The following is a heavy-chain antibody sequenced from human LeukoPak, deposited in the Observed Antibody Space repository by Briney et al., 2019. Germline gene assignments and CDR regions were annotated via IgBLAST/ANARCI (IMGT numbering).Heavy chain of an antibody. CDR3: GRAMEV. CDR2: IKQDGGEK. CDR1: GFTFRSYW. J-gene: IGHJ6*02. V-gene: IGHV3-7*01. Sequence: GGSLRLSCRASGFTFRSYWMHWVRQAPGKGLEWVANIKQDGGEKYYVDSVKGRFTISRDNVKNSLYLQMNSLRAEDTAAYYCGRAMEVWGQGTTVTISS.